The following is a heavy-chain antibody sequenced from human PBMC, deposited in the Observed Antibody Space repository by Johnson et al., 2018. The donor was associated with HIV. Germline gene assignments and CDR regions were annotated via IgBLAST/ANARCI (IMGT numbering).Heavy chain of an antibody. CDR3: AKDVFWSGYYYAFDI. CDR1: GFTVSSNY. D-gene: IGHD3-3*01. Sequence: QLVESGGGLVQPGGSLRLSCAASGFTVSSNYMSWVRQAPGKGLEWVSVIYSGGSTYYADSVKGRFTISRDNSKNTLYLQMNSLRAEDTAVYYCAKDVFWSGYYYAFDIWGQGTMVTVSS. CDR2: IYSGGST. J-gene: IGHJ3*02. V-gene: IGHV3-53*01.